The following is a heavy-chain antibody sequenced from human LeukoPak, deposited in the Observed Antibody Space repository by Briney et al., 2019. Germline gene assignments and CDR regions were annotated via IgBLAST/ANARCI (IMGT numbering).Heavy chain of an antibody. V-gene: IGHV3-11*04. J-gene: IGHJ6*03. Sequence: GGSLRLSSAASGFTFSDYYMSWIRQAPGKGLEWVSTIKGIGPTTYYADSLKGRFTISRDNAKNSLFLQMSSLRADDTAIYYCARAGELRYMDVWGKGTAVTVSS. CDR3: ARAGELRYMDV. CDR2: IKGIGPTT. D-gene: IGHD3-16*01. CDR1: GFTFSDYY.